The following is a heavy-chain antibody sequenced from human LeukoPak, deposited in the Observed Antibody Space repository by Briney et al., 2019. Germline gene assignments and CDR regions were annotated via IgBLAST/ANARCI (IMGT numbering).Heavy chain of an antibody. Sequence: PGGSLRLSCAASGFTFDDYAMHWVRQAPGKGLEWVSLISGDGGSTYYADSVKGRFTISRDNSKNSLYLQMNSLRTEDTALYYCAKDMVADSSGYYVPYFDYRGQGTLVTVSS. D-gene: IGHD3-22*01. CDR2: ISGDGGST. J-gene: IGHJ4*02. CDR3: AKDMVADSSGYYVPYFDY. CDR1: GFTFDDYA. V-gene: IGHV3-43*02.